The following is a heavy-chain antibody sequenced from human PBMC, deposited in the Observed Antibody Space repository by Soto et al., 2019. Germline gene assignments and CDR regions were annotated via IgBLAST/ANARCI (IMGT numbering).Heavy chain of an antibody. CDR1: GGIFNNFG. CDR2: TVPVFRAA. J-gene: IGHJ6*02. V-gene: IGHV1-69*01. Sequence: QVQLVQSGAEVKNPGSSVKVSCRASGGIFNNFGISWVRQAPGQGPEWMGGTVPVFRAADYAQKFNGRVTITADESTRTAYMELSSLSSEDTAVYYCATLAPNNYGSGGGSYGMDVWGQGTTVTVSS. D-gene: IGHD3-10*01. CDR3: ATLAPNNYGSGGGSYGMDV.